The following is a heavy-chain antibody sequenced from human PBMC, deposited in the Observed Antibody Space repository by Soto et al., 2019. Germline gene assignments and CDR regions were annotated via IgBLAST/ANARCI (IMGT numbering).Heavy chain of an antibody. CDR1: GFAFSTYS. CDR3: AREGINNYNEFYFDS. CDR2: ISGSGNYT. J-gene: IGHJ4*02. Sequence: EVQLVESGGGLVQPGGSLKLSCAASGFAFSTYSMSWVRQAPGKGLEWVSSISGSGNYTHYADFLRGRFTISRDNAKTSLFLQMDSLRAEDTAVYYCAREGINNYNEFYFDSWGQGTVVTVSS. V-gene: IGHV3-21*06. D-gene: IGHD4-4*01.